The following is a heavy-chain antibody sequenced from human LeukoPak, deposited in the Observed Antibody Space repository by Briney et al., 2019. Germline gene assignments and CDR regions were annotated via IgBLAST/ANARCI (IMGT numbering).Heavy chain of an antibody. V-gene: IGHV4-34*01. D-gene: IGHD5-24*01. CDR3: ATEEGYNAY. CDR2: IHHSGST. J-gene: IGHJ4*02. Sequence: PSETLSLTCAVYGGSFSAYYWCWIRQSPGKGLEWIGEIHHSGSTKYNPSLKSRVTISVDMSQSQFYLKLTSVTAADTAVYYCATEEGYNAYWGQGILVTVSS. CDR1: GGSFSAYY.